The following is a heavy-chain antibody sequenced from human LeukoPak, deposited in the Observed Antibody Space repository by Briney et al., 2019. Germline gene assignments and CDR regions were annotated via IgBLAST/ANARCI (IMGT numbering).Heavy chain of an antibody. D-gene: IGHD4/OR15-4a*01. CDR1: GGSFSGYY. CDR2: IYYSGGT. V-gene: IGHV4-59*01. Sequence: PSETLSLTCAVYGGSFSGYYWSWIRQPPGKGLEWIGDIYYSGGTKYNPSLKSRVTISVDTSKNQFSLKLSSVTAADTAVYYCARGRLTYYYYDMDVWGQGTTVTVSS. CDR3: ARGRLTYYYYDMDV. J-gene: IGHJ6*02.